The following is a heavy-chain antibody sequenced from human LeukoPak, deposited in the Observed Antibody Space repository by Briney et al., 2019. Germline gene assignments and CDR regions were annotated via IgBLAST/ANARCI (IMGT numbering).Heavy chain of an antibody. CDR1: GYSFTSYW. CDR2: IYPGDSDT. CDR3: ASPPRGVAAAGTAYFDY. D-gene: IGHD6-13*01. Sequence: HGESLKISCKGSGYSFTSYWIGWVRQMPGKGLEWMGIIYPGDSDTRYSPSFQGQVTISADKSISTAYLQWSSLKASDTAMYYCASPPRGVAAAGTAYFDYWGQGTLVTVSS. J-gene: IGHJ4*02. V-gene: IGHV5-51*01.